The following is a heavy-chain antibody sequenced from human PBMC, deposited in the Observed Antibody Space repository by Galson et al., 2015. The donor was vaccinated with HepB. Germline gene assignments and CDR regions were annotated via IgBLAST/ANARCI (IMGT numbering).Heavy chain of an antibody. D-gene: IGHD3-10*01. V-gene: IGHV3-23*01. J-gene: IGHJ4*02. CDR3: AKDPGGEWFGADY. CDR1: GFTFSSYA. Sequence: SLRLSCAASGFTFSSYAMSWVRQAPGKGLEWVSAISGSGGSTYYADSVKGRFTISRDNSTNTLYLQMNSLRAEDTAVYYCAKDPGGEWFGADYWGQGTLVTVSS. CDR2: ISGSGGST.